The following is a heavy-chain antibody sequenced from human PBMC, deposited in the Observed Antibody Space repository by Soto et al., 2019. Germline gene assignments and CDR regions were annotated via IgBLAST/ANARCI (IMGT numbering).Heavy chain of an antibody. V-gene: IGHV3-23*01. D-gene: IGHD6-6*01. CDR1: GLTFSSYA. CDR2: ISGSGGST. CDR3: AQAYLPAARLGVPLHD. Sequence: GGSLRLSCAASGLTFSSYAMSWVRQAPGKGLGWVSAISGSGGSTYYADSVKGRFTISRDNSKNTLYLQMNSLRAEDTAVYYCAQAYLPAARLGVPLHDWGQGTLVTVSS. J-gene: IGHJ4*02.